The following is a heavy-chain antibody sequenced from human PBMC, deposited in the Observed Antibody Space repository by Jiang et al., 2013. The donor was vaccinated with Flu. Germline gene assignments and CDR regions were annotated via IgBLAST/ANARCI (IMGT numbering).Heavy chain of an antibody. J-gene: IGHJ6*03. CDR3: SSGATDYYYYMDV. CDR2: FYYSGTT. V-gene: IGHV4-39*01. Sequence: GLVKPSETLSLTCSVSGGSINIDSYYWGWVRQPPGKGLEWIGSFYYSGTTFYNPSLKSRVTITVDRSRNQFSLNLTSVTAADTAVYYCSSGATDYYYYMDVWGKGTTVTVSS. CDR1: GGSINIDSYY. D-gene: IGHD1-26*01.